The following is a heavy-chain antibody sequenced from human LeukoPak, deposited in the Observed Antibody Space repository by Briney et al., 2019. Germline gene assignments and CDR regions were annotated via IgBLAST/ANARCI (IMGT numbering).Heavy chain of an antibody. CDR2: IRYDGSNK. CDR1: GFTSSSYG. Sequence: PGGSLRLSCAASGFTSSSYGMHWVRQAPGKGLEWVAFIRYDGSNKYYADSVKGRFTISRDNSKNTLYLQMNSLRAEDTAVYYCAKMGSTGGGYCSGGSCPYYYYYYMDVWGKGTTVTVSS. CDR3: AKMGSTGGGYCSGGSCPYYYYYYMDV. J-gene: IGHJ6*03. V-gene: IGHV3-30*02. D-gene: IGHD2-15*01.